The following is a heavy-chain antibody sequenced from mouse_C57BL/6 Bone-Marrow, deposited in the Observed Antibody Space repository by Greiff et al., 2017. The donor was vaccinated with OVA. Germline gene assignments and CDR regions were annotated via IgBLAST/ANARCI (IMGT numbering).Heavy chain of an antibody. D-gene: IGHD2-1*01. Sequence: EVQLQQSGPELVKPGASVKISCKASGYSFTGYYMNWVKQSPETSLEWIGEINPSTGGTTYTQKFKAKATLTVDKSSSTAYMQLKSLTSEDSAIYYCAIYGTAWFAYWGQGTLVTVSA. CDR3: AIYGTAWFAY. CDR2: INPSTGGT. J-gene: IGHJ3*01. CDR1: GYSFTGYY. V-gene: IGHV1-42*01.